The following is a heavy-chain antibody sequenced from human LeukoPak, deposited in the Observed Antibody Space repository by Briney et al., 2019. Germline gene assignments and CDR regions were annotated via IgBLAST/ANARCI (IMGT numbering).Heavy chain of an antibody. J-gene: IGHJ4*02. CDR3: ARGEYSGSYWGDY. Sequence: GASVKVSCKPSGYTFISNGMSWVRQAPGQGLEWMGWISVYNGNTNYAQKFQGRVTMTTDTSTSTVYMELRSLRSDDTAVYYCARGEYSGSYWGDYWGQGTLVSVSS. D-gene: IGHD1-26*01. V-gene: IGHV1-18*01. CDR2: ISVYNGNT. CDR1: GYTFISNG.